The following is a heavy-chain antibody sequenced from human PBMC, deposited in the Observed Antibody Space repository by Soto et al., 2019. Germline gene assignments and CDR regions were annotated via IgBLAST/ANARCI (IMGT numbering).Heavy chain of an antibody. CDR1: GFTLSSYA. CDR3: VSGYPFYLDY. J-gene: IGHJ4*02. Sequence: GGSLRLSCAASGFTLSSYAMHWVRQAPGKGLEWVALIWTGRGDKYYADSVKGRFTISRDTSTNTLHLQMNSLRAEDTAVYQCVSGYPFYLDYWGQGTLVTVSS. D-gene: IGHD5-18*01. CDR2: IWTGRGDK. V-gene: IGHV3-33*01.